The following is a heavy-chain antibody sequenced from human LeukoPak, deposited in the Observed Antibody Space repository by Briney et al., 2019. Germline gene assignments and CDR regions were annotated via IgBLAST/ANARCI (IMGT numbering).Heavy chain of an antibody. D-gene: IGHD4-17*01. Sequence: TGGSLRLSCTASGFTSGDYAMSWFRQAPGKGLEWVGFIRSKAYGGTTEYAASVKGRFTISRDDSKSIAYLQMNSLKTEDTAVYYCTRAGQYGDYYYYYMDVWGKGTTVTVSS. V-gene: IGHV3-49*03. CDR1: GFTSGDYA. J-gene: IGHJ6*03. CDR3: TRAGQYGDYYYYYMDV. CDR2: IRSKAYGGTT.